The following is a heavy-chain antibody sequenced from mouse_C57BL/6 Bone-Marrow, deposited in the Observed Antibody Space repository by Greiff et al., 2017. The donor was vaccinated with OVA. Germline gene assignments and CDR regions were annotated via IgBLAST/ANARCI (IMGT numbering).Heavy chain of an antibody. CDR2: INSGGSYT. Sequence: EVQLVESGGDLVKPGGSLKLSCAASGFTFSSYGMSWVRQTPDKRLEWVATINSGGSYTYYPDSVKGRFTFTRDNAKNTLYLQMSSLKSEDTARYYCARHVPYTTVVYWYFDVWGTGTTVTVSS. J-gene: IGHJ1*03. D-gene: IGHD1-1*01. CDR1: GFTFSSYG. V-gene: IGHV5-6*01. CDR3: ARHVPYTTVVYWYFDV.